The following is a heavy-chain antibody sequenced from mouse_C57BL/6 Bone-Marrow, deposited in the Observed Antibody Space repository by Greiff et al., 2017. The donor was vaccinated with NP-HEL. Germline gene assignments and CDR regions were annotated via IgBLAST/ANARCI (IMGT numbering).Heavy chain of an antibody. J-gene: IGHJ4*01. V-gene: IGHV1-22*01. D-gene: IGHD1-1*01. CDR1: GYTFTDYN. CDR2: INPNNGGT. Sequence: EVKLVESGPELVKPGASVKMSCKASGYTFTDYNMHWVKQSHGKSLEWIGYINPNNGGTSYNQKFKGKATLTVNKSSSTAYMELRSLTSEDSAVYYCAAPYGSSSYAMDYWGQGTSVTVSS. CDR3: AAPYGSSSYAMDY.